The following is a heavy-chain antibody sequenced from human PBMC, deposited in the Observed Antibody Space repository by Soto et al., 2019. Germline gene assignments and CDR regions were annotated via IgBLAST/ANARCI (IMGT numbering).Heavy chain of an antibody. Sequence: QVQLQQWGAGLLKPSETLSLTCAVYGGSFSGYYWSWIRQPPGKGLEWIGEINHSGSTNYNPSLKSRVTISVDTSKNQFSLKLSSVTAADTAVYYCARGRKELRLLEGWFDPWGQGTLVTVSS. V-gene: IGHV4-34*01. J-gene: IGHJ5*02. CDR3: ARGRKELRLLEGWFDP. D-gene: IGHD3-3*01. CDR2: INHSGST. CDR1: GGSFSGYY.